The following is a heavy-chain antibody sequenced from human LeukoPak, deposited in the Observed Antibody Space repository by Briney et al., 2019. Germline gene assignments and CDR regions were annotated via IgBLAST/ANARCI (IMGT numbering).Heavy chain of an antibody. CDR3: AKGITAGYYDFYYGMDV. J-gene: IGHJ6*02. V-gene: IGHV3-9*01. CDR2: ISWNSGSI. CDR1: GFTFDDYA. D-gene: IGHD3-3*01. Sequence: GGSLRLSCAASGFTFDDYAMHWVRQAPGKGLEWVSGISWNSGSIGYADSVKGRFTISRDNAKNSLYLQMNSLRAEDTALYYCAKGITAGYYDFYYGMDVWGQGTTVTVSS.